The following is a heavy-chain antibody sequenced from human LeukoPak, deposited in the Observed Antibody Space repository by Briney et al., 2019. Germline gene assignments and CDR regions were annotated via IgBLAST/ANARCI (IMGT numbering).Heavy chain of an antibody. V-gene: IGHV4-31*03. CDR3: AKAGGGDPNFDY. CDR1: GGSISSGGYY. Sequence: PSQTLSLTCTVSGGSISSGGYYWSWIRQHPGKGLEWIGYSYNGGSTYYNPSLKSRVIISVDTSKNQFSLKLSSVTAADTAMYYCAKAGGGDPNFDYWGQGTLVTVSS. D-gene: IGHD2-21*02. CDR2: SYNGGST. J-gene: IGHJ4*02.